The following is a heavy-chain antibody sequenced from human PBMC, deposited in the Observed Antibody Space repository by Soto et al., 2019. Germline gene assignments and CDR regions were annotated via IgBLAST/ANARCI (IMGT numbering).Heavy chain of an antibody. Sequence: ASVKVSCKASGYTFTTYALHWVRQAPGQRLEWMGWINAGHGNTMYSQKFEGRVTLTRDTSASTAYMELTSLRSEDTAVYYCARDATVGTAMVSDYWGQGTLVTVSS. CDR2: INAGHGNT. CDR1: GYTFTTYA. V-gene: IGHV1-3*01. D-gene: IGHD5-18*01. CDR3: ARDATVGTAMVSDY. J-gene: IGHJ4*02.